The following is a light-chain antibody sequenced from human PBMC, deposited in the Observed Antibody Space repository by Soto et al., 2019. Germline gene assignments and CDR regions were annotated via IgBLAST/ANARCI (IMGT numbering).Light chain of an antibody. CDR3: QQYGNSPIT. CDR1: QSVSSSY. V-gene: IGKV3-20*01. Sequence: EIVLTQSPGTLSLSPGERATLSCMASQSVSSSYLAWYQQKPGQAPRLLMFRTSSRATGFPARFSGSGSGTDFTLTISRLEPEDFAVYYCQQYGNSPITFGQGTQLEIK. J-gene: IGKJ5*01. CDR2: RTS.